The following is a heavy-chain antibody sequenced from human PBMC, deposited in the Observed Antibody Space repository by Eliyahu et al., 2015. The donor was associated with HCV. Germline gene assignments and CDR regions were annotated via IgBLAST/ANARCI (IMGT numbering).Heavy chain of an antibody. CDR1: GXPSIRNY. J-gene: IGHJ4*02. CDR2: ISSRGSA. D-gene: IGHD5-24*01. Sequence: EVQLVESGGGLIQPGGSLRXSXAGTGXPSIRNYMXWVRQAPGKGLEWVSGISSRGSAYYADSVKGRFTISRDNSKNTLSLQMNSLRAEDTAVYYCARDGDGYNYFNYWGQGTLVTVPS. V-gene: IGHV3-53*01. CDR3: ARDGDGYNYFNY.